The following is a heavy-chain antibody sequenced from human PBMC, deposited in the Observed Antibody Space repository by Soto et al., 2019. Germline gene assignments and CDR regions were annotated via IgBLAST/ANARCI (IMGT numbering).Heavy chain of an antibody. Sequence: QVHLQESGPGLVKPSGTLSLTCGVSGGSISSINWWSWVRQTPGKGLEWIGEIYYSGSTNYNPSLTSRVTMSIDKSKNQFFLNFTSVTAADTALYYCARSSGVSATNWFDAWGQGTLVTVSS. CDR2: IYYSGST. D-gene: IGHD3-10*01. J-gene: IGHJ5*02. CDR3: ARSSGVSATNWFDA. V-gene: IGHV4-4*02. CDR1: GGSISSINW.